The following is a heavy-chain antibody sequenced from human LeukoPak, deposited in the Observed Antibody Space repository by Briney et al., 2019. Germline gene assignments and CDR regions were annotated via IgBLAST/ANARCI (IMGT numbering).Heavy chain of an antibody. J-gene: IGHJ4*02. D-gene: IGHD3-10*01. V-gene: IGHV4-61*01. Sequence: SETLSLTCTVSGGSVSSGSYYWSWIRQPPGKGLEWIGYIYYSGSTNYNPSLKSRVTISVDTSKNQFSLKLSSVTAADTAVYYCASAPQLLRAYYWGQGTLVTVSP. CDR1: GGSVSSGSYY. CDR2: IYYSGST. CDR3: ASAPQLLRAYY.